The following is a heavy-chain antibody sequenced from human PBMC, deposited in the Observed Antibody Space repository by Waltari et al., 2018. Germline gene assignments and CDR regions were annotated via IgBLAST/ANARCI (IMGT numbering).Heavy chain of an antibody. CDR2: IKNSGST. CDR1: GGSFSGYY. CDR3: ARPDTMVRGAPFDY. J-gene: IGHJ4*02. V-gene: IGHV4-34*01. D-gene: IGHD3-10*01. Sequence: QVQLQQWGAGLLKPSETLSLTCAVYGGSFSGYYWSWIRQPPGKGLEWIGEIKNSGSTNYNPSLKGRVTISVDTSKNQFSLKLSSVTAADTAVYYCARPDTMVRGAPFDYWGQGTLVTVSS.